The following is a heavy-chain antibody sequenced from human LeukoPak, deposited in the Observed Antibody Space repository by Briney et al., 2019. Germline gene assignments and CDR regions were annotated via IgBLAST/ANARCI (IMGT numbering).Heavy chain of an antibody. J-gene: IGHJ5*02. V-gene: IGHV1-46*01. CDR3: ARDYVHSSSSRPSLNWFDP. CDR1: GYTFTSYY. D-gene: IGHD6-6*01. Sequence: ASVKVSCKASGYTFTSYYMHWVRQAPGQGLEWLGIINPSGGSTSCAQKFQGRVTMTRDMSTSTVYMELSSLRSEDTAVCYCARDYVHSSSSRPSLNWFDPWGQGTLVTVSS. CDR2: INPSGGST.